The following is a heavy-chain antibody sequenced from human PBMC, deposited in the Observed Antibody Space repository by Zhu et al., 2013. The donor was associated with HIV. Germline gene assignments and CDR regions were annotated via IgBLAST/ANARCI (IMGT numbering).Heavy chain of an antibody. CDR1: GGTFSSYA. D-gene: IGHD3-16*02. J-gene: IGHJ6*02. CDR2: IIPIFGTA. V-gene: IGHV1-69*01. Sequence: QVQLVQSGAEVKKPGSSVKVSCKASGGTFSSYAISWVRQAPGQGLEWMGGIIPIFGTANYAQKFQGRVTITADESTSTAYMELSSLRSDDTAVYYCARDRPLSDQYYYYYGMDVWGQGTTVTVSS. CDR3: ARDRPLSDQYYYYYGMDV.